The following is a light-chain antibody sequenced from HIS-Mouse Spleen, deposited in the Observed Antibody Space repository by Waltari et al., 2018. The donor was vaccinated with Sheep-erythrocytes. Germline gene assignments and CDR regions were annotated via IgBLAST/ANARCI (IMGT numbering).Light chain of an antibody. V-gene: IGLV2-23*01. CDR2: EGS. J-gene: IGLJ3*02. CDR3: CSYAGSSTPWV. Sequence: QSALTQPASVSGSPGQSLTISCTGTRSDAGSYNLSSWYQQHPGKAPKLMIYEGSKRPSGVSNRFSGSKSGNTASLTISGLQAEDEADYYCCSYAGSSTPWVFGGGTKLTVL. CDR1: RSDAGSYNL.